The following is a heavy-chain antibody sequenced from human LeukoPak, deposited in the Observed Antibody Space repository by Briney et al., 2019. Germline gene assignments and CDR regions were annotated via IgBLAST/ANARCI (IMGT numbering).Heavy chain of an antibody. J-gene: IGHJ6*03. CDR3: ARGQMVRGVITSNYYYMDV. D-gene: IGHD3-10*01. V-gene: IGHV1-8*03. CDR1: GYTFTSYD. CDR2: MNPNSGNT. Sequence: ASVKVSCKASGYTFTSYDINWVRQATGQGLEWMGWMNPNSGNTGYAQKFQGRVTITRNTSISTAYMELSSLRSEDTAMYYCARGQMVRGVITSNYYYMDVWGKGTTVTVSS.